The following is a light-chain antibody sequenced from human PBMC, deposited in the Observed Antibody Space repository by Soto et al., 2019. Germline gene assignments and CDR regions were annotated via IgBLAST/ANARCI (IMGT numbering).Light chain of an antibody. CDR3: QQRYNWPIT. CDR2: DAS. CDR1: QSVSSY. Sequence: IMLTQSPATLSLSPVQIPSLSCRASQSVSSYLAWYQQKPGQAPRLLIYDASNRATGIPARFSGSGSGTDFTLTISSLEPEDFSVYYCQQRYNWPITFGQGTRLEIK. V-gene: IGKV3-11*01. J-gene: IGKJ5*01.